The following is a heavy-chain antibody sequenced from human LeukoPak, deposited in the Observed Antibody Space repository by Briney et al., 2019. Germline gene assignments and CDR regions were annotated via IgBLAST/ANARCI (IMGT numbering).Heavy chain of an antibody. J-gene: IGHJ4*02. CDR1: GFTFGDYG. CDR2: IRSKAYGGTT. D-gene: IGHD2-21*02. Sequence: GRALRLSCTGSGFTFGDYGMSWVRQAPGKGLEWVGFIRSKAYGGTTEYAASVKGRFTISRDDSKSIAYLQMNSLKTEDTAVYYCSNSYCGGDCYSGGYFDYWGQGTLVTVSS. CDR3: SNSYCGGDCYSGGYFDY. V-gene: IGHV3-49*04.